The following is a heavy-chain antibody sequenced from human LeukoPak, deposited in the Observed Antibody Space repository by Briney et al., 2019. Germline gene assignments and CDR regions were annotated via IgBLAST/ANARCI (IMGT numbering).Heavy chain of an antibody. CDR3: ARGYGSGSYYNGDY. Sequence: KPSETLSLTCTVSGGSISSSNYYWGWIRQPPGKGLEWIGSIYYSGSTYYNPSLKSRVTISVFTSKNQFSLKSSSVTAADTAVYYCARGYGSGSYYNGDYWGQGTLVTVSS. V-gene: IGHV4-39*07. J-gene: IGHJ4*02. CDR1: GGSISSSNYY. D-gene: IGHD3-10*01. CDR2: IYYSGST.